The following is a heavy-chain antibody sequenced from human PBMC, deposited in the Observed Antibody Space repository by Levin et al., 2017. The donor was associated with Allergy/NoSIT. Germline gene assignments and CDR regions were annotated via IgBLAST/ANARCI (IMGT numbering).Heavy chain of an antibody. CDR1: GFSLSTSGVG. V-gene: IGHV2-5*02. Sequence: SGPTLVKPTQTLTLTCTFSGFSLSTSGVGVGWIRQPPGKALEWLAVIYWDDDKRYSPSLKSRLTITKDTAKNQVVLTMTNMDPVDTATYYCAKRPNGYISGWDQANFDYWGQGTLVTVSS. CDR2: IYWDDDK. D-gene: IGHD6-19*01. CDR3: AKRPNGYISGWDQANFDY. J-gene: IGHJ4*02.